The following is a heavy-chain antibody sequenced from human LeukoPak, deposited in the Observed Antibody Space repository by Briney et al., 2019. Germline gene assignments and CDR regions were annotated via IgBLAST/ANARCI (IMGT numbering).Heavy chain of an antibody. CDR2: IIPIFGTA. CDR3: AGTIRYYYGSGSYYNVGVDY. V-gene: IGHV1-69*06. J-gene: IGHJ4*02. D-gene: IGHD3-10*01. CDR1: GGTFSSYA. Sequence: ASVKVSCKASGGTFSSYAISWVRQAPGQGLEWMGGIIPIFGTANYAQKFQGRVTITADKSTSTAYMELSSLRSEDTAVYYCAGTIRYYYGSGSYYNVGVDYWGQGTLVTVSS.